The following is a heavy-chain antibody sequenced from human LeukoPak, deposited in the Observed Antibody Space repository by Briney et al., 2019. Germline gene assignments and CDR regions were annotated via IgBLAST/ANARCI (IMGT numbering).Heavy chain of an antibody. CDR3: ARLSARYYDSSGYYLYYYYYYMDV. J-gene: IGHJ6*03. CDR2: IYYSGST. D-gene: IGHD3-22*01. CDR1: GGSISSSSYY. V-gene: IGHV4-39*07. Sequence: SETLSLTCIVSGGSISSSSYYWGWIRQPPGKGLEWIGSIYYSGSTYYNPSLKSRVTISVDTSKNQFSLKLSSVTAADTAVYYCARLSARYYDSSGYYLYYYYYYMDVWGKGTTVTVSS.